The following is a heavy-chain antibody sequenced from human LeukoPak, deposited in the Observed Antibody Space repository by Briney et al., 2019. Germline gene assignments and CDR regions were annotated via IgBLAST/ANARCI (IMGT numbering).Heavy chain of an antibody. CDR1: GGTFISYA. CDR2: IIPIFGTA. J-gene: IGHJ4*02. CDR3: AREIIYHSSGLYYFDY. Sequence: SVKVSCKASGGTFISYAISWVRQAPGQGLEWMGGIIPIFGTANYAQKFQGGVTITADESTSTAYMELSSLRSEDTAVYYCAREIIYHSSGLYYFDYWGQGTLVTVSS. D-gene: IGHD6-19*01. V-gene: IGHV1-69*13.